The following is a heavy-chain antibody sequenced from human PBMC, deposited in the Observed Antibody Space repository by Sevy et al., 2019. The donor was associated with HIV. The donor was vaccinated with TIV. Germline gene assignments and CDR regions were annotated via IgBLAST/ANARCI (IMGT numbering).Heavy chain of an antibody. CDR3: ARDGHYDSSGYYFGVGAFDI. CDR1: GYTFTGYY. Sequence: ASVKVSCKASGYTFTGYYMHWVRQAPGQGLEWMGWINPNSGGTNYAQKFQGRVTRTRETSISTAYMELSRLRSDDTAVYYCARDGHYDSSGYYFGVGAFDIWGQGTMVTVSS. J-gene: IGHJ3*02. D-gene: IGHD3-22*01. V-gene: IGHV1-2*02. CDR2: INPNSGGT.